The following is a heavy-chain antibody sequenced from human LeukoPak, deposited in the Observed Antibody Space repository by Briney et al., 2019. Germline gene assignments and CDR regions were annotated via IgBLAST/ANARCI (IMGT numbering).Heavy chain of an antibody. V-gene: IGHV1-69*13. CDR1: GGTFSSYA. D-gene: IGHD1-26*01. Sequence: ASVKVSCTASGGTFSSYAISWVRQAPGQGLEWMGGIIPIFGTANYAQKFQGRVTITADESTSTAYMELSSLRSEDTAVYYCAREKGSYGFDPWGQGTLVTVSS. J-gene: IGHJ5*02. CDR3: AREKGSYGFDP. CDR2: IIPIFGTA.